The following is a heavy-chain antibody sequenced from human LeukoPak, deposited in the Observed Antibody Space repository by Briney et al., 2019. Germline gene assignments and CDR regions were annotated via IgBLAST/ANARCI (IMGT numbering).Heavy chain of an antibody. D-gene: IGHD3-10*01. J-gene: IGHJ4*02. Sequence: ASVKVSCKASGYTFTSYGISWVRQAPGQGLEWMGWINPNSGGTNYAQKFQGRVTMTRDTSISTAYMELSRLRSDDTAVFYCARVYSYASGRLDSWGKGPLITVSS. CDR1: GYTFTSYG. V-gene: IGHV1-2*02. CDR2: INPNSGGT. CDR3: ARVYSYASGRLDS.